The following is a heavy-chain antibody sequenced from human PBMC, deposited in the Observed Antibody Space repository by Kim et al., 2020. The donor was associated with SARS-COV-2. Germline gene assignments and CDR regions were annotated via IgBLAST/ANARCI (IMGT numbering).Heavy chain of an antibody. CDR1: GGSITSYY. Sequence: SETLSLTCTVSGGSITSYYWTWIWQPPGKGLELTGYIYHDGRTNYNPSLKSRVTISVATSKTHFSLKLSSVTAADTAVYYCARFRGDEYYFDYWGQGILITVSS. CDR2: IYHDGRT. V-gene: IGHV4-59*01. D-gene: IGHD2-21*02. CDR3: ARFRGDEYYFDY. J-gene: IGHJ4*02.